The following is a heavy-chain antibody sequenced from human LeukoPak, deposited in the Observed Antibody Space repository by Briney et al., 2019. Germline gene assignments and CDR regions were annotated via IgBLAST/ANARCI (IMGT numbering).Heavy chain of an antibody. J-gene: IGHJ4*02. V-gene: IGHV3-7*03. D-gene: IGHD3-22*01. CDR3: ARFYYYDSSGYYPRDY. CDR2: IKQDGSEE. Sequence: GGSLRLSCAASGFTFSSYWMSWVRQAPGKGLEWVANIKQDGSEEYYVDSVKGRFTISRDNAKNSLYLQMNSLRAEDTAVYYCARFYYYDSSGYYPRDYWGQGTLVTVSS. CDR1: GFTFSSYW.